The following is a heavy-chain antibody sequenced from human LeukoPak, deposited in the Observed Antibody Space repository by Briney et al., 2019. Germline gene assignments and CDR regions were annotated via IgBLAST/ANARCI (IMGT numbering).Heavy chain of an antibody. V-gene: IGHV4-34*01. J-gene: IGHJ6*03. CDR1: GGSFSGYY. CDR3: ARAALGSYYYYYYMDV. D-gene: IGHD6-25*01. Sequence: SETLSLTCAVYGGSFSGYYWSGIRQPPGKGLEGIGEIKHSGSTNYNQSLKSRVTISVDTSKNQFSLKLSPVTAADTAVYYCARAALGSYYYYYYMDVWGKGTTVTVSS. CDR2: IKHSGST.